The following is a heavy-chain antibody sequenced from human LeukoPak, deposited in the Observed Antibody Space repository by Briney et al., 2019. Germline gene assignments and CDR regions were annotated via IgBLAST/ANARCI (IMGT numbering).Heavy chain of an antibody. D-gene: IGHD3-3*01. CDR2: IYNSGST. CDR1: GGSISSSSYY. Sequence: SETLSLTCTVSGGSISSSSYYWGWIRQPPGKGLEWIGYIYNSGSTYYNPSLKSRITISIDTSKNQFSLKLSSVTGADTAVYYCAREAGSGYYNYNWFDPWGQGTLVTVSS. CDR3: AREAGSGYYNYNWFDP. V-gene: IGHV4-39*07. J-gene: IGHJ5*02.